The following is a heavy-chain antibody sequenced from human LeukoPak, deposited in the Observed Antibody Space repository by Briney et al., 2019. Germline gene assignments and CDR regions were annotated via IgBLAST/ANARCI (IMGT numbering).Heavy chain of an antibody. V-gene: IGHV1-46*01. J-gene: IGHJ5*02. CDR3: ARASSIVGAYGP. Sequence: ASVKVSCKASGYTFTSYYMHWVRQAPGQGLEWMGIINPSGGSTSYAQKFQGRVTMTRDMSTSTVYMELSSLRSEDTAVYYCARASSIVGAYGPWGQGTLVTVSS. CDR1: GYTFTSYY. D-gene: IGHD1-26*01. CDR2: INPSGGST.